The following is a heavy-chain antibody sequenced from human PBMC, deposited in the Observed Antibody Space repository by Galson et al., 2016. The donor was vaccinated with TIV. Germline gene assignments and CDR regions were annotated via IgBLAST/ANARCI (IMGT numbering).Heavy chain of an antibody. Sequence: SVKVSCKASGGTFTNYAFSWVRQAPGQGLEWMGRITPSLGMTHYAQKFQGRVTISADTSTSTVYMEVSSLRSEDTAMYYCTTNIYDNGWDNGFDPWGQGTMVTVSS. CDR2: ITPSLGMT. CDR3: TTNIYDNGWDNGFDP. D-gene: IGHD6-19*01. CDR1: GGTFTNYA. V-gene: IGHV1-69*04. J-gene: IGHJ5*02.